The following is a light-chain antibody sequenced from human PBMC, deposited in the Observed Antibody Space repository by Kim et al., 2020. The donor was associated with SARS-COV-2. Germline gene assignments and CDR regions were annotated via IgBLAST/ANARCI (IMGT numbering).Light chain of an antibody. V-gene: IGKV3-15*01. CDR2: GAS. CDR1: QSVSSN. Sequence: RSVSPGERATRSCRASQSVSSNLAWYQQKPGQAPRLLIYGASTRATGIPARFSGSGSGTEFTLTISSLQSEDFAVYYCQQYNNWYSFGQGTKLEI. CDR3: QQYNNWYS. J-gene: IGKJ2*03.